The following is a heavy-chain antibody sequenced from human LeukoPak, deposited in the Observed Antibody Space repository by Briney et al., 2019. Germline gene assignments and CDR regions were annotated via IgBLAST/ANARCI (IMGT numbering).Heavy chain of an antibody. CDR2: FDPEDGET. CDR3: ATVLTMVRGVERRAFDI. D-gene: IGHD3-10*01. Sequence: ASVKVSCEVSGYTLTELSMHWVRQAPGKGLEWMGGFDPEDGETIYAQKFQGRVTMTEDTSTDTAYMELSSLRSEDTAVYYCATVLTMVRGVERRAFDIWGQGTMVTVSS. CDR1: GYTLTELS. V-gene: IGHV1-24*01. J-gene: IGHJ3*02.